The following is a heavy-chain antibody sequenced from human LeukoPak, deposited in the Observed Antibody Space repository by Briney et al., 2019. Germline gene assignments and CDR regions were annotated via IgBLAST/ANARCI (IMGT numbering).Heavy chain of an antibody. J-gene: IGHJ4*02. CDR1: GFTFSSYS. CDR3: ARQSSSGWYPIDY. D-gene: IGHD6-19*01. Sequence: GGSLRLSCAAPGFTFSSYSMNWVRQAPGKGLEWVSSISSSSSYIYYADSVKGRFTISRDNAKNSLYLQMNSLRAEDTAVYYCARQSSSGWYPIDYWGQGTLDTVSS. V-gene: IGHV3-21*01. CDR2: ISSSSSYI.